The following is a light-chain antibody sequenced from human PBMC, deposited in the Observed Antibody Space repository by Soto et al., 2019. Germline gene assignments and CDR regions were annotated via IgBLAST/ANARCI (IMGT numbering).Light chain of an antibody. V-gene: IGKV3-15*01. J-gene: IGKJ2*01. Sequence: EIVMTQSPATLSVSPGGSATLSCRASQSVSSTLAWYQQKPGQAPRLLIYGSSTKATGVQARFSGSGSGTEFTLSISSLQSEDLAVYYCLQYNKWPPYTFGQGTKLEIK. CDR3: LQYNKWPPYT. CDR2: GSS. CDR1: QSVSST.